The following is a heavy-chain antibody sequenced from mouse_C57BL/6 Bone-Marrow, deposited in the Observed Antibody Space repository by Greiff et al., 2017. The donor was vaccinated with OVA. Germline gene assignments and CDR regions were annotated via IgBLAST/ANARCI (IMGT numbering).Heavy chain of an antibody. CDR2: INPYNGGT. CDR1: GYTFTDYY. D-gene: IGHD1-1*01. J-gene: IGHJ1*03. CDR3: AREEGFLLGYFDV. Sequence: VQLKESGPVLVKPGASVKMSCKASGYTFTDYYMNWVKQSHGKSLEWIGVINPYNGGTSYNQKFKGKATLTVDKSSSTAYMELNSLTSEDSAVYYCAREEGFLLGYFDVWGTGTTVTVSS. V-gene: IGHV1-19*01.